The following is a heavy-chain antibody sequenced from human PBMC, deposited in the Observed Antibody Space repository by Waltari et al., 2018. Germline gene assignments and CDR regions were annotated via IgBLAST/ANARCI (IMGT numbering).Heavy chain of an antibody. V-gene: IGHV3-21*01. D-gene: IGHD2-15*01. CDR3: AREWGVMVGTAGFYFDY. Sequence: EVQLVGSGGGLVKPGGSLRLSWAASGFTFRRERREVFRQAPGKGLEWVSSISSGSSYIYYADSVKGRFTISRDNAKNSLYLQMNSLRVEDTAVYYCAREWGVMVGTAGFYFDYWGQGALVTVSS. CDR1: GFTFRRER. J-gene: IGHJ4*02. CDR2: ISSGSSYI.